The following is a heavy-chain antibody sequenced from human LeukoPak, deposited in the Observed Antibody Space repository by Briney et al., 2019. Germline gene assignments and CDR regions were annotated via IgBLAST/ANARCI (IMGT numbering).Heavy chain of an antibody. CDR1: GGSISSGGYY. CDR3: ARGRDILTGLYGMDV. D-gene: IGHD3-9*01. J-gene: IGHJ6*02. V-gene: IGHV4-34*01. CDR2: INHSGST. Sequence: PSETLSLTCAVSGGSISSGGYYWSWIRQPPGKGLEWIGEINHSGSTNYNPSLKSRVTISVDTSKNQFSLKLSSVTAADTAVYYCARGRDILTGLYGMDVWGQGTTVTVSS.